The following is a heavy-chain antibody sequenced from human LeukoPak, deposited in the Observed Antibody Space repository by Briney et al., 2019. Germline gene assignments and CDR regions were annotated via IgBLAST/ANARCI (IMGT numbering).Heavy chain of an antibody. V-gene: IGHV4-34*01. CDR3: ARDSHGDYDYDAFDI. D-gene: IGHD4-17*01. Sequence: KSSETLSLTCAVYGGSFSNYYWTWIRQPPGKGLEWIGEINHSGSARYNPSLKSRVIISVDTSKNQFSLKLSSVTAADTAVYYCARDSHGDYDYDAFDIWGQGTMVTVSS. J-gene: IGHJ3*02. CDR2: INHSGSA. CDR1: GGSFSNYY.